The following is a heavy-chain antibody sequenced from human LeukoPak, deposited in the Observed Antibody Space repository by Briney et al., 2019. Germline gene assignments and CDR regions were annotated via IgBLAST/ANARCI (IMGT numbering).Heavy chain of an antibody. CDR3: ARDRGGSWPTTDY. J-gene: IGHJ4*02. CDR1: GFTFCSYS. CDR2: ITGSSSTI. D-gene: IGHD2-15*01. V-gene: IGHV3-48*01. Sequence: GGSLRLSCAASGFTFCSYSINWVRQAPGKGLEWVSFITGSSSTIYYADSVKGRFTISRDNAKNSLYLQMNSLRAEDTAVYYCARDRGGSWPTTDYWGQGTLVSVSS.